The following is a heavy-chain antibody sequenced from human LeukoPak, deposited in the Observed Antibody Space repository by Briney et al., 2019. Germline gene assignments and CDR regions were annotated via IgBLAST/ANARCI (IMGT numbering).Heavy chain of an antibody. CDR2: ISGSGGST. J-gene: IGHJ4*02. CDR3: ANSLIVVVPAALDY. CDR1: GFTFSSYA. Sequence: GGSLRLSCAASGFTFSSYAMSWVRQAPGKGLEWVSAISGSGGSTYYADSVKGRFTISRNNSKNTLYLQMNSLRAEDTAVYYCANSLIVVVPAALDYWGQGTLVTVSS. V-gene: IGHV3-23*01. D-gene: IGHD2-2*01.